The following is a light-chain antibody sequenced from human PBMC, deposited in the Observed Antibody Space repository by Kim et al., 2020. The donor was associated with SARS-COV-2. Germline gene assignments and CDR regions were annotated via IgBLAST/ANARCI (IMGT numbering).Light chain of an antibody. CDR2: DVS. CDR3: LQQNKYPLS. V-gene: IGKV1-17*01. CDR1: QGIRNE. Sequence: ATVGDRVIITCRASQGIRNELSWYQQKPGITPKRLIYDVSSMEKEVPSRFSGSGSGTEFTLTNSSLQPEDFATYCCLQQNKYPLSFGGGTKVDIK. J-gene: IGKJ4*01.